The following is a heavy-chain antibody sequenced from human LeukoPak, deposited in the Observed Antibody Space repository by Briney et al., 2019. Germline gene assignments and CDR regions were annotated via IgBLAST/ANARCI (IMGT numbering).Heavy chain of an antibody. CDR2: ISWNSGSI. D-gene: IGHD6-19*01. CDR1: GFTFDDYA. J-gene: IGHJ6*02. Sequence: GGSLRLSCAASGFTFDDYAMHWVRQAPGRGLEWVSGISWNSGSIGYADSVKGRFAISRDNAKNSLYLQMNSLRAEDTALYYCAKDFGYSSAWHYGMDVWGQGTTVTVSS. CDR3: AKDFGYSSAWHYGMDV. V-gene: IGHV3-9*01.